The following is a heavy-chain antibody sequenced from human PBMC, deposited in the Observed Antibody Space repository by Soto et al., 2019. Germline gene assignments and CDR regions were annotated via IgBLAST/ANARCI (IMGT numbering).Heavy chain of an antibody. V-gene: IGHV4-59*08. J-gene: IGHJ4*02. CDR1: GGSISSYY. CDR2: IYYSGRT. CDR3: ARRYSSSFDY. Sequence: QVQLQESGPGLVKPSETLSLTCTVSGGSISSYYWSWIRQPPGKGLEWIGYIYYSGRTNYHPSLXSXVXIXXDSSKNQFSLKLSSVTAADTAVYYCARRYSSSFDYWGQGTLVTVSS. D-gene: IGHD6-13*01.